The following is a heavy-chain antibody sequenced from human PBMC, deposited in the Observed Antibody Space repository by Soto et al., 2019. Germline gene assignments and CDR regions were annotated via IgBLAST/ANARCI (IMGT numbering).Heavy chain of an antibody. Sequence: GASVKVSCKASGYTFTSYGISWVRQAPGQGLEWMGWISAYNGNTNYAQKLQGRVTMTTDTSTSTAYMELRSLRSDDTAVYYCARDEDIVATSTNPGDWFDPWGQGTLVTV. D-gene: IGHD5-12*01. V-gene: IGHV1-18*01. CDR1: GYTFTSYG. CDR3: ARDEDIVATSTNPGDWFDP. J-gene: IGHJ5*02. CDR2: ISAYNGNT.